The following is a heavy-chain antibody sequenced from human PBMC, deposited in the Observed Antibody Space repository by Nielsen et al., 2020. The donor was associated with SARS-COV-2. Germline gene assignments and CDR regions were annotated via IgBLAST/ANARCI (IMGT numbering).Heavy chain of an antibody. J-gene: IGHJ6*02. CDR2: IKQDGSEK. Sequence: VRQPPGKGLEWVANIKQDGSEKYFIDSVKGRFTISRDNAKNSLYLQMNSLRAEDTAVYYCARDWSSGSGSSYYYYGMDVWGQGTTVTVSS. CDR3: ARDWSSGSGSSYYYYGMDV. V-gene: IGHV3-7*01. D-gene: IGHD3-10*01.